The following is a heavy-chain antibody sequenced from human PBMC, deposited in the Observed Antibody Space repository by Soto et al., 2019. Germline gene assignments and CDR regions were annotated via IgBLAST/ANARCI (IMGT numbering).Heavy chain of an antibody. J-gene: IGHJ4*02. V-gene: IGHV3-30*18. CDR2: ISYDGSNK. CDR3: AKEGYCSGGSCYSDY. Sequence: GGSLRLSCAASGFTFSSYGMHWVRQAPGKGLEWVAVISYDGSNKYYADSVKGRFTISRDNSKNTLYLQMNSLRAEDTAVYYCAKEGYCSGGSCYSDYWGQGTLVTVSS. D-gene: IGHD2-15*01. CDR1: GFTFSSYG.